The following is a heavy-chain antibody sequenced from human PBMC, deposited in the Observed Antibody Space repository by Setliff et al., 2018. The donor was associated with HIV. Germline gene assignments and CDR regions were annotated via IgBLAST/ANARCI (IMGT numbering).Heavy chain of an antibody. CDR1: GDTFTNFY. CDR2: INPSDGST. CDR3: ARGGHYSGSYLPRDYYMDV. D-gene: IGHD1-26*01. J-gene: IGHJ6*03. V-gene: IGHV1-46*01. Sequence: GASVKVSCKASGDTFTNFYIHWVRQAPGQGLEWLGMINPSDGSTTYAQKFQGRVTMTSDTSTSTVYMDLSSLRSEDTAVYYCARGGHYSGSYLPRDYYMDVWGKGITVTVSS.